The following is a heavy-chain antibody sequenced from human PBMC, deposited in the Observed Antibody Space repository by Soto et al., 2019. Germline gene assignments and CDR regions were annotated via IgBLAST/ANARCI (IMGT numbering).Heavy chain of an antibody. D-gene: IGHD2-8*01. CDR1: GFTISDAW. V-gene: IGHV3-15*01. Sequence: EVQLVESGGGLVKPGGSLRLSCAVSGFTISDAWMSWVRQAPGKGLEWVGRIKSKSDGGTIDHAAPVKGRFSISRDVSKNTLYLQINSLKTEDTAVYYCTTDPGGCVTPREVPDYWGQGTLVTVSS. CDR2: IKSKSDGGTI. J-gene: IGHJ4*02. CDR3: TTDPGGCVTPREVPDY.